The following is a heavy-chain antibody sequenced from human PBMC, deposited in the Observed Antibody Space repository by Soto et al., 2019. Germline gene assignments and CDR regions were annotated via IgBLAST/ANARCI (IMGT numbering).Heavy chain of an antibody. CDR1: GFTFSDHY. CDR3: TSGPPMYCSSSSCYASPFDY. Sequence: GSLRLSCAASGFTFSDHYMSWIRQSPGKGLEWVSSINSDGSSTSYADSVKGRFTISRDNAKNTLYLQMNSLRAEDTAVYYCTSGPPMYCSSSSCYASPFDYWGQGTLVTVSS. J-gene: IGHJ4*02. V-gene: IGHV3-74*01. CDR2: INSDGSST. D-gene: IGHD2-2*01.